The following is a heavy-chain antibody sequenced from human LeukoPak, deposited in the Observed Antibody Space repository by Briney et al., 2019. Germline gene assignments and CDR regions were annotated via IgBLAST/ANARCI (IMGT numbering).Heavy chain of an antibody. V-gene: IGHV4-34*01. CDR3: ARLIYYDSSGYLDY. J-gene: IGHJ4*02. D-gene: IGHD3-22*01. CDR1: GGSFSSYY. CDR2: INFSGST. Sequence: SETLSLTCAVYGGSFSSYYWSWIRQPPGKGLEWIGKINFSGSTNYNPSLKSRVTISVDMSKNQFSLKLSSVTAADTAVYYCARLIYYDSSGYLDYWGQGSLVTVSS.